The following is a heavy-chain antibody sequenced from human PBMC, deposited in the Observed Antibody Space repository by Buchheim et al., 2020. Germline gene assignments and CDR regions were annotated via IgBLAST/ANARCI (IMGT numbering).Heavy chain of an antibody. Sequence: QVQLQQSGPGLVKPSQTLSLTCAISGDSVSSNSAAWNWLRQSPSRGLEWLGRTYYRSKWYTDYAVSVKSRITINPDTSKNQFSLQLNSVTPEDTAVYYCARAKGTWIQLWLREHPLDYWGQGTL. D-gene: IGHD5-18*01. J-gene: IGHJ4*02. CDR3: ARAKGTWIQLWLREHPLDY. CDR2: TYYRSKWYT. CDR1: GDSVSSNSAA. V-gene: IGHV6-1*01.